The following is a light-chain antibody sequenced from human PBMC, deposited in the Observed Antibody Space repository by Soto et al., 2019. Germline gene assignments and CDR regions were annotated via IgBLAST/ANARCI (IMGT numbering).Light chain of an antibody. CDR1: QSVGNNY. CDR2: DAS. CDR3: QQYGSTPLT. J-gene: IGKJ4*01. V-gene: IGKV3-20*01. Sequence: EIVLTQSPGTLSLSPGERATLSCGASQSVGNNYLAWYQQKPGQAPRFLIYDASSRATGIPDRFSGSGSGTDFTLTISRLEPEDFAVYYCQQYGSTPLTFGGGTKVDIK.